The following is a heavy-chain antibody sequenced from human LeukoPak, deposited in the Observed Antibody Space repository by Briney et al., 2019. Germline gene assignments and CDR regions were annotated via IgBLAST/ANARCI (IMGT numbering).Heavy chain of an antibody. J-gene: IGHJ3*02. V-gene: IGHV1-18*01. D-gene: IGHD3-22*01. Sequence: ASVKVSCKASGYTFTSYGISWVRQAPGQGLEWMGWISAYNGNTNYAQKFQGRVTMTRDTSISTAYMELSRLRSDDTAVYYCARVTYYYDSSGHTISAFDIWGQGTMVTVSS. CDR2: ISAYNGNT. CDR1: GYTFTSYG. CDR3: ARVTYYYDSSGHTISAFDI.